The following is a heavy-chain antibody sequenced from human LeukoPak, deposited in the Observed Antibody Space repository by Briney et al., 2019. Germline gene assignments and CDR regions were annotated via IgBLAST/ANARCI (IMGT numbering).Heavy chain of an antibody. CDR3: VRAITLPRYYYYGMDV. D-gene: IGHD3-10*01. Sequence: PSGTLSLTCAVSGGSISSSNWWSWVRQPPGKGLEWIGEIYHSGSTNYNPSLKSRVTISVDKSKNQFSLKLSSVTAADTAVYYCVRAITLPRYYYYGMDVWGQGTTVTVSS. CDR1: GGSISSSNW. V-gene: IGHV4-4*02. CDR2: IYHSGST. J-gene: IGHJ6*02.